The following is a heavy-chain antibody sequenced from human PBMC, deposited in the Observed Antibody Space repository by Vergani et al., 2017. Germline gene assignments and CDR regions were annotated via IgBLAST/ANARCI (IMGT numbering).Heavy chain of an antibody. CDR1: GAAIKDFY. D-gene: IGHD3-9*01. Sequence: QVQLQESGPGLVKPSETLSLTCTVSGAAIKDFYWSWFRQPPGKGLEWIGYVYYTGSNTYKPSLNSRVTMSVDTSKKQFSLKLRSVTAAGTAVYFCARVMYRDEASTGYRLEGMDIWGQGTTVTISS. J-gene: IGHJ6*02. CDR2: VYYTGSN. V-gene: IGHV4-59*01. CDR3: ARVMYRDEASTGYRLEGMDI.